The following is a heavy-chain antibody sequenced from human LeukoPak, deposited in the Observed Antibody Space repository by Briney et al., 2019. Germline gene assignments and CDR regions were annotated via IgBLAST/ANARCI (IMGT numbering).Heavy chain of an antibody. V-gene: IGHV3-53*04. J-gene: IGHJ4*02. D-gene: IGHD3-22*01. CDR3: ATPPDSSGYYLGY. CDR2: IYSGGST. CDR1: GFTFSSYS. Sequence: GGSLRLSCAASGFTFSSYSMNWVRQAPGKGLEWVSVIYSGGSTYYADSVKGRFTISRHNSKNTLYLQMNSLRAEDTAVYYCATPPDSSGYYLGYWGQGTLVTVSS.